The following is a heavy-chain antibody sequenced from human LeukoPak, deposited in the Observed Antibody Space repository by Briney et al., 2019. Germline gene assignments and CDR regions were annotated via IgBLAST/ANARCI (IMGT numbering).Heavy chain of an antibody. V-gene: IGHV4-39*01. CDR3: ARHAVGPKDNWFDP. J-gene: IGHJ5*02. CDR1: GRSISGSSYY. D-gene: IGHD1-26*01. CDR2: IFYTGSA. Sequence: SETLSLTCTVSGRSISGSSYYWAWVRQPPGKGLEGFGNIFYTGSAYYNPSLKSRVTISVDTSKDQFSLRLTSVSAADTAVFYCARHAVGPKDNWFDPWGQGTLVTVSS.